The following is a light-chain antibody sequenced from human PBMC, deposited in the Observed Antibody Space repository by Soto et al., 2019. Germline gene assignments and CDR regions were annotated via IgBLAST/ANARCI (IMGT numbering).Light chain of an antibody. CDR2: EVN. J-gene: IGLJ2*01. V-gene: IGLV2-8*01. CDR3: SSYAGSNIVV. Sequence: QSVLTQPPSASGSPGQSVTISCTGTSSDVGVYDYVSWYQQYPDKAPKLMIYEVNKRPSGVPDRFSGSKSGNTASLTVSGLQAEDEADYYFSSYAGSNIVVLGGGTKLTVL. CDR1: SSDVGVYDY.